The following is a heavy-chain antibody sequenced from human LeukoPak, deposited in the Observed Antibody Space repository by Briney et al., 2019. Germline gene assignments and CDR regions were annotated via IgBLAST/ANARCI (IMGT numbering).Heavy chain of an antibody. Sequence: PSQTLSLTCTVSGGSISSGGYYWSWIRQPPGKGLEWIGYIYHSGSTYYNPSLKSRVTISVDTSKNQFSLKLSSVTAADTAVYYCARDRDTAMVHFDYWGQGTLVTVSS. CDR2: IYHSGST. V-gene: IGHV4-30-2*01. CDR3: ARDRDTAMVHFDY. D-gene: IGHD5-18*01. J-gene: IGHJ4*02. CDR1: GGSISSGGYY.